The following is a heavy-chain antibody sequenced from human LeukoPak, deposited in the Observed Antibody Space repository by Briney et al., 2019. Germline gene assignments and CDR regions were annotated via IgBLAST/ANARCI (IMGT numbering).Heavy chain of an antibody. CDR3: ARFHCSTTSCYRWFDP. Sequence: PSETLSLTCTVSGGSISSSGYYWSWIRQPPGKGLEWIGYMYYSGSTTYNPSLKSRVTISVDTSKNQFSLKLTSVTAADTAVYYCARFHCSTTSCYRWFDPWGQGALVTVSS. J-gene: IGHJ5*02. CDR1: GGSISSSGYY. V-gene: IGHV4-61*08. D-gene: IGHD2-2*01. CDR2: MYYSGST.